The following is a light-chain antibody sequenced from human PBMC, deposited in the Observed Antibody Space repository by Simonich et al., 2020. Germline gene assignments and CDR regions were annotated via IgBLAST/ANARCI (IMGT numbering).Light chain of an antibody. CDR3: QSYDSSLSGSV. J-gene: IGLJ3*02. Sequence: QSVLTQPPSVSGAPGQRVTISCTGSSPNIGAGYDVHWYQQLPGTAPKLLIYVNSNRPSGVPDRFSGSKSGTSASLAITGLQAEDEADYYCQSYDSSLSGSVFGGGTKLTVL. CDR1: SPNIGAGYD. V-gene: IGLV1-40*01. CDR2: VNS.